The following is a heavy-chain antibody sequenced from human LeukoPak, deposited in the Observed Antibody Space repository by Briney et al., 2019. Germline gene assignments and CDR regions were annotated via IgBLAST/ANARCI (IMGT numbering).Heavy chain of an antibody. CDR3: ARSSVYYYGMDV. V-gene: IGHV3-21*01. J-gene: IGHJ6*02. Sequence: GGSLRLSCAASGFTLRSYGMHWVRQAPGKGLEWVSSISSSSSYIYYADSVKGRFTISRDNAKNSLYLQMNSLRAEDTAVYYCARSSVYYYGMDVWGQGTTVTVSS. CDR2: ISSSSSYI. CDR1: GFTLRSYG.